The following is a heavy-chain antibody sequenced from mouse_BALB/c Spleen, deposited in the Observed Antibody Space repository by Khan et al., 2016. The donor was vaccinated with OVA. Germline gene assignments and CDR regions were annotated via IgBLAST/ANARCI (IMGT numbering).Heavy chain of an antibody. D-gene: IGHD1-1*01. CDR1: GYSITSNYA. CDR2: ISYSDST. J-gene: IGHJ4*01. V-gene: IGHV3-2*02. CDR3: ARGNYYGYAMDY. Sequence: EVQLQESGPGLVKPSQSLSLTCTVTGYSITSNYAWNWIRQFPGNKLEWMGYISYSDSTSYNPSLKSRISITRDTSKNQFFLQLNSVTTEDTATYYCARGNYYGYAMDYWGQGPSVTVSS.